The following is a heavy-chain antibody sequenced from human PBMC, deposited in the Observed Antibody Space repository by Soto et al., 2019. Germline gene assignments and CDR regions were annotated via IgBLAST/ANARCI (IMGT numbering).Heavy chain of an antibody. CDR2: IIPIFGTA. CDR1: GGTFSSYA. J-gene: IGHJ2*01. CDR3: AREIRAHCGGDCYFLNWYFDL. D-gene: IGHD2-21*02. V-gene: IGHV1-69*12. Sequence: QVQLVQSGAEVKKPGSSVKVSCKAAGGTFSSYAISWVRQAPGQGLEWMRGIIPIFGTANYAQKFQGRVTITADESTSTAYMELSSLRSEDTAVYYCAREIRAHCGGDCYFLNWYFDLWGRGTLFTVSS.